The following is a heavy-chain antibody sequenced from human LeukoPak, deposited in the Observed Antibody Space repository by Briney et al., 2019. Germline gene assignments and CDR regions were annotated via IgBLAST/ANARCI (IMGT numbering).Heavy chain of an antibody. V-gene: IGHV4-34*01. D-gene: IGHD3-22*01. J-gene: IGHJ4*02. Sequence: SGTLSLTCAVYGGSFSGYYWNWIRQPPGKGLEWIGEINHSGSTNYNPSLKSRVTISVDTSKNQFSLKLSSVTAADTAVYYCARVPLYYDSSALDYWGQGTLVTVSS. CDR2: INHSGST. CDR1: GGSFSGYY. CDR3: ARVPLYYDSSALDY.